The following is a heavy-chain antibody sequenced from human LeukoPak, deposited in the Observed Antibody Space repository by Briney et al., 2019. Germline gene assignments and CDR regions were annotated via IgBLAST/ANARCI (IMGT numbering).Heavy chain of an antibody. Sequence: GESLKISCKGSGYSFTNYWIAWVRQMPGKGLEWMGIIYPVDSDTRYGPSFQDQVTISVDRSISTAYLQWSSLKASDTAIYYCARTYYYDNSGYDPLDYWGHGTLVTVSS. D-gene: IGHD3-22*01. CDR2: IYPVDSDT. J-gene: IGHJ4*01. CDR3: ARTYYYDNSGYDPLDY. V-gene: IGHV5-51*01. CDR1: GYSFTNYW.